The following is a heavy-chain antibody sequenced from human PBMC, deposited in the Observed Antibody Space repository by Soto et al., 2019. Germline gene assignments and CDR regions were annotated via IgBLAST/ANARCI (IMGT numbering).Heavy chain of an antibody. CDR2: IIPIFGTA. CDR1: GGTFSSYA. D-gene: IGHD3-22*01. Sequence: SVKVSCKASGGTFSSYAISWVRQAPGQGLEWMGGIIPIFGTANYAQKFQGRVTITADESTSTAYMELSSLRSEDTAVYYCARLGDSSGLGKYYFDYWGQGTLVTVSS. J-gene: IGHJ4*02. V-gene: IGHV1-69*13. CDR3: ARLGDSSGLGKYYFDY.